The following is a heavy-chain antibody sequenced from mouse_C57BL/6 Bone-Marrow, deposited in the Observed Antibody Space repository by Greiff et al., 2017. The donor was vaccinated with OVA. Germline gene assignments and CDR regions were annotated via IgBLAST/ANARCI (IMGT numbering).Heavy chain of an antibody. J-gene: IGHJ4*01. CDR1: GYTFTSYT. V-gene: IGHV1-4*01. CDR2: INPSSGYT. D-gene: IGHD2-5*01. CDR3: ARVSNYEGYYAMDY. Sequence: QVQLQQSGAELARPGASVKMSCKASGYTFTSYTMHWVKQRPGQGLEWIGYINPSSGYTKYNQKFKDKATLTADKSSSTAYMQLSSLTSEDSAVYYCARVSNYEGYYAMDYWGQGTSVTVSS.